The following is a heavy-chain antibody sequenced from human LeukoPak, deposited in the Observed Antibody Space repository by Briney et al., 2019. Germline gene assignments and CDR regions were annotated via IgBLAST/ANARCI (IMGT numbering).Heavy chain of an antibody. D-gene: IGHD3-9*01. CDR2: ITWNSDAI. CDR3: AKGYDILTGYSPEYFQH. CDR1: GFSFDDYT. V-gene: IGHV3-9*01. J-gene: IGHJ1*01. Sequence: GGSLRLSCAASGFSFDDYTMHWVRQAPGKGLEWVSGITWNSDAIDYADSVRGRFTITRDNAKNSLYLQMNSLRPEDTALYYCAKGYDILTGYSPEYFQHWGQGTLVTVSS.